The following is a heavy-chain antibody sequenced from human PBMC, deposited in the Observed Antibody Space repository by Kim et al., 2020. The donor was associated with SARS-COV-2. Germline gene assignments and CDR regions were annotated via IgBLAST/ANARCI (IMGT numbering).Heavy chain of an antibody. J-gene: IGHJ4*02. V-gene: IGHV4-34*01. CDR3: ALVRGYSYGLVY. Sequence: SETLSLTCAVYGGSFSGYYWSWIRQPPGKGLEWIGEINHSGSTNYNPSLKSRVTISVDTSKNQFSLKLSSVTAADTAVYYCALVRGYSYGLVYWGQGTLVTVSS. D-gene: IGHD5-18*01. CDR1: GGSFSGYY. CDR2: INHSGST.